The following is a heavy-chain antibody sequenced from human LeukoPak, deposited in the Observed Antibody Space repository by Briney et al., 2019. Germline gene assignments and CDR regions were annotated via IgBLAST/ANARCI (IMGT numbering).Heavy chain of an antibody. CDR2: IWYDGSNK. CDR1: GFTFSSYA. J-gene: IGHJ4*02. D-gene: IGHD3-9*01. CDR3: ARDLGDILTGYLFDY. V-gene: IGHV3-33*08. Sequence: GGSLRLSCAASGFTFSSYAMSWVRQAPGKGLEWVAVIWYDGSNKYYADSVKGRFTISRDNSKNTLYLQMNSLRAEDTAVYYCARDLGDILTGYLFDYWGQGTLVTVSS.